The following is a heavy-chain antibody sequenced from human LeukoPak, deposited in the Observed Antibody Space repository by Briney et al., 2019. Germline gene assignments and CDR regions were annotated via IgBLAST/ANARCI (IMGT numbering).Heavy chain of an antibody. CDR3: ARGVMAARLYYFDY. V-gene: IGHV3-23*01. Sequence: PGGCLRLSCAASGFSFGSHPMNWVRQAPGKGLEWVSGISGSGDYTYYIESVQGRFTISRDNSKNMLFLQMNSVRAEDTAVYYCARGVMAARLYYFDYWGRGILVTVSS. J-gene: IGHJ4*02. D-gene: IGHD2-21*01. CDR2: ISGSGDYT. CDR1: GFSFGSHP.